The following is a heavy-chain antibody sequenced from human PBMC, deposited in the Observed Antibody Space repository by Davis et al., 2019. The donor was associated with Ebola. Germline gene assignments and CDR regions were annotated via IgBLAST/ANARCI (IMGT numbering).Heavy chain of an antibody. Sequence: GGSLRLSCAASAFTFSSYWMSWVRQAPGKGLEWVGFIRSKAYGGTTEYSASVKGRFTISRDDSKSIAYLQMNSLKTEDTAVYYCSMTTVTTDVWGQGTTVTVSS. CDR3: SMTTVTTDV. CDR1: AFTFSSYW. CDR2: IRSKAYGGTT. V-gene: IGHV3-49*04. J-gene: IGHJ6*02. D-gene: IGHD4-11*01.